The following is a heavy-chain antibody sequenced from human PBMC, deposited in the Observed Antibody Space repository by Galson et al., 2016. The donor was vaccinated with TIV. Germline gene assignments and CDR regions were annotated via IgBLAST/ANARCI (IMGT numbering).Heavy chain of an antibody. J-gene: IGHJ3*02. CDR1: GFSFKSFR. Sequence: SLRLSCAASGFSFKSFRMTWVRQPPGKGLEWVSLISATGSHIYYAGTMRGRVTISRDNAKNSLYLQINSLRAEDTALYYCARRGNYLADAFDIWGQGTVVTVSS. CDR3: ARRGNYLADAFDI. CDR2: ISATGSHI. D-gene: IGHD4-11*01. V-gene: IGHV3-21*01.